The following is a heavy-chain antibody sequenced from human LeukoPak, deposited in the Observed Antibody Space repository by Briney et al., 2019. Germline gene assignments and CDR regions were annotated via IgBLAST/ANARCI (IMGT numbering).Heavy chain of an antibody. CDR3: ARDVGYSSSWHLAYYFDY. Sequence: PGGSLRLSCAASGFTFSSYGMHWVRQAPGKGLEWVAVIWYDGSNKYYADSVKGRFTISRGNSKNTLYLQMNSLRAEDTAVYYCARDVGYSSSWHLAYYFDYWGQGTLVTVSS. CDR2: IWYDGSNK. D-gene: IGHD6-13*01. CDR1: GFTFSSYG. V-gene: IGHV3-33*01. J-gene: IGHJ4*02.